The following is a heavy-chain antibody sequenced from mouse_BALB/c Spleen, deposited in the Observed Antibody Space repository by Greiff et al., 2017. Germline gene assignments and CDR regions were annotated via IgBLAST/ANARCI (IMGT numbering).Heavy chain of an antibody. Sequence: VQLKESGPGLVKPSQSLSLTCTVTGYSITSDYAWNWIRQFPGNKLEWMGYISYSGSTSYNPSLKSRISITRDTSKNQFFLQLNSVTTEDTATYYCAGELGLRGFAYWGQGTLVTVSA. V-gene: IGHV3-2*02. CDR1: GYSITSDYA. CDR2: ISYSGST. D-gene: IGHD3-1*01. J-gene: IGHJ3*01. CDR3: AGELGLRGFAY.